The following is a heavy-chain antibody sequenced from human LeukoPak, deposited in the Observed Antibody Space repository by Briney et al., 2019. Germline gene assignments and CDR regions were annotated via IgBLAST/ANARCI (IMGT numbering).Heavy chain of an antibody. V-gene: IGHV3-33*06. CDR3: AKVGNELNYYYMDV. D-gene: IGHD1-1*01. CDR2: IWYDGSNK. CDR1: GFTFSSYA. J-gene: IGHJ6*03. Sequence: GGSLRLSCAASGFTFSSYAMSWVRQAPGKGLEWVAVIWYDGSNKYYADSVKGRFTISRDNSKNTLYLQMNSLRAEDTAVHYCAKVGNELNYYYMDVWGKGTTVTVSS.